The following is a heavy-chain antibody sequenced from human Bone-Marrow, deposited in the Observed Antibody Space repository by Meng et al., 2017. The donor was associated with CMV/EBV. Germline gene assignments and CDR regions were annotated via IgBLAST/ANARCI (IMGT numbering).Heavy chain of an antibody. J-gene: IGHJ5*01. V-gene: IGHV6-1*01. D-gene: IGHD3-10*01. Sequence: SQTLSLTCAISGDSVSGNSVAWNWIRQSPSRGLEWLGRTHYRSKWYSEFAVSVKSRINISPDTSTNQFSLQLDSVTPEDTAVYYCTRGADYYGAGGFDSWGQGTLVTVSS. CDR3: TRGADYYGAGGFDS. CDR1: GDSVSGNSVA. CDR2: THYRSKWYS.